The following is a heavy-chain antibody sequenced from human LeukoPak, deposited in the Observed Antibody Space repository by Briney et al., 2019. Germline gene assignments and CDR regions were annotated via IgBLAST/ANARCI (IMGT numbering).Heavy chain of an antibody. Sequence: GGSLRLSCEASGFTSSNYWMSWVRQAPGKGLEWVANMKEDGSEIYYVDSVKGRFTISRDNAKNSMYLQMNSLRAEDTAVYYCARETKLYDSSGYYDEDAFDIWGQGTMVTVSS. CDR1: GFTSSNYW. J-gene: IGHJ3*02. CDR2: MKEDGSEI. D-gene: IGHD3-22*01. V-gene: IGHV3-7*01. CDR3: ARETKLYDSSGYYDEDAFDI.